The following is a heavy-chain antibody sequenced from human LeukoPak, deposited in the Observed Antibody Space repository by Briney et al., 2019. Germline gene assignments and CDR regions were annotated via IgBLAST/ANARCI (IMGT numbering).Heavy chain of an antibody. J-gene: IGHJ4*02. CDR2: ISSSSSYI. D-gene: IGHD1-26*01. V-gene: IGHV3-21*01. CDR3: AKIAETSGTYGQGFDY. Sequence: GGSLRLSCAASGFTFSSYSMNWVRQAPGKGLEWVSSISSSSSYIYYADSVKGRFTISRDNAKNSLYLQMNSLRAEDTAVYYCAKIAETSGTYGQGFDYWGQGTLVTVSS. CDR1: GFTFSSYS.